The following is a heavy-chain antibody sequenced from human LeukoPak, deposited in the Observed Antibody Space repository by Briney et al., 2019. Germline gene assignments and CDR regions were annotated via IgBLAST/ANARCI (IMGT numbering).Heavy chain of an antibody. D-gene: IGHD3-22*01. CDR2: ISYDGSNK. Sequence: PGGSLRLSCAASGFTFSSYAMHWVRQAPGKGLEWVAVISYDGSNKYYADSVKGRFTISRDNSKNTLYLQMDSLTAEDTAVYYCAKEDSRGHWFDYWGQGTLVTVSS. CDR1: GFTFSSYA. V-gene: IGHV3-30-3*01. CDR3: AKEDSRGHWFDY. J-gene: IGHJ4*02.